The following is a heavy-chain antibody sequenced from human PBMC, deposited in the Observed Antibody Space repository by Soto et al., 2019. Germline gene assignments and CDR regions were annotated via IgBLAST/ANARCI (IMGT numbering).Heavy chain of an antibody. CDR2: ISYSGST. D-gene: IGHD6-19*01. CDR1: GDSVSSPRYF. J-gene: IGHJ4*02. CDR3: ARGRYSSGWFDF. Sequence: QVQLQESGPGLVRPSETLSLTCSVSGDSVSSPRYFWNWVRQPPGQGPEWIGSISYSGSTDYNDTLKIQVTRSAATSKSHFSLNLRSVTAADTAVYYCARGRYSSGWFDFWGQGTLVTVSS. V-gene: IGHV4-61*01.